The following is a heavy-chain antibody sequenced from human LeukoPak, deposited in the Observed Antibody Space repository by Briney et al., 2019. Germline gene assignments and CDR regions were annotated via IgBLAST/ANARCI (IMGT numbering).Heavy chain of an antibody. Sequence: SVSLSCKASGGPFNTYAINWVRRAPGQGLEWLGRIIPILDSANYAQPRVTITADKSTTTAYMELSNLRSEDTAVYYCARRTGNDEDAFDNWGQGTMVTVSS. CDR3: ARRTGNDEDAFDN. V-gene: IGHV1-69*04. D-gene: IGHD3/OR15-3a*01. CDR2: IIPILDSA. CDR1: GGPFNTYA. J-gene: IGHJ3*02.